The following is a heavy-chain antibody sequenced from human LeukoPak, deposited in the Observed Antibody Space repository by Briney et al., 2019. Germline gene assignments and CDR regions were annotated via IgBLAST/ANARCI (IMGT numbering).Heavy chain of an antibody. D-gene: IGHD6-19*01. Sequence: SETLSFACTVSGGSISSSSYYWGWIRQPPGKGLEWIGSIYYSGSTYYNPSLKSRVTISVDTSKNQFSLKLSSVTAADTAVYYCARHMVSGWYVPSGYWGQGTLVTVSS. J-gene: IGHJ4*02. V-gene: IGHV4-39*01. CDR1: GGSISSSSYY. CDR3: ARHMVSGWYVPSGY. CDR2: IYYSGST.